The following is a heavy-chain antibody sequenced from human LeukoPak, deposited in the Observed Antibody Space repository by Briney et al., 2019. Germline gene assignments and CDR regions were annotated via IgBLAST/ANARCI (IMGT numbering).Heavy chain of an antibody. CDR2: LYHSDSA. CDR3: ARQHDSYYYYYIDV. Sequence: SETLSLTCAVSGYSISNGYYGVWIRQPPGRGLEWIVRLYHSDSAYYNTSLRSRVSMSVDTSKNQFSLTLSFVTAADTAVYYCARQHDSYYYYYIDVWGSGTTVTVSS. J-gene: IGHJ6*03. CDR1: GYSISNGYY. V-gene: IGHV4-38-2*01.